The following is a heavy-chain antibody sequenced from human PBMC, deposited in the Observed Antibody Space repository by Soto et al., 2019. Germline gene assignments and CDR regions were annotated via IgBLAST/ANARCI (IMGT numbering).Heavy chain of an antibody. CDR2: IYNSATT. J-gene: IGHJ5*02. Sequence: QVQLQESGPGLVKPSQTLSLTCTVSGGSISTGGYYWSWIRQHPGKGLEWIGYIYNSATTYYNPXXXXXXXXXXXXXXXXXXXXXXXXXXXXXXXYYCARDPAPWGQGALVTVSS. CDR3: ARDPAP. CDR1: GGSISTGGYY. D-gene: IGHD3-10*01. V-gene: IGHV4-31*01.